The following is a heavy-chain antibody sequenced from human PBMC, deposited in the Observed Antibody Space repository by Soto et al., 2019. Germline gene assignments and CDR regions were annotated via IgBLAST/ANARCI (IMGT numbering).Heavy chain of an antibody. Sequence: GGSLRLSCSASGFTFSSYGMHWVRQAPGKGLEWVAVISYDGSNKYYADSVKGRFTISRDNSKNTLYLQMNSLRAEDTAVYYCAKDRIAVAGTPGYYYYYYMDVWGKGTTVTVSS. D-gene: IGHD6-19*01. V-gene: IGHV3-30*18. J-gene: IGHJ6*03. CDR3: AKDRIAVAGTPGYYYYYYMDV. CDR1: GFTFSSYG. CDR2: ISYDGSNK.